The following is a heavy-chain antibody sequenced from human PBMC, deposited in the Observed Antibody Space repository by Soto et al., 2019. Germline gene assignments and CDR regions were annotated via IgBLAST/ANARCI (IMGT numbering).Heavy chain of an antibody. D-gene: IGHD2-15*01. Sequence: ASVKVSCKASGYTFTSYAMHWVRQAPGQRLEWMGWINAGNGNTKYSQKFQGRVTITRDTSASTAYMELSSLRSEDTAVYYCARGDCSGGSCYTTDRSSYWGQGTLVTVSS. CDR1: GYTFTSYA. V-gene: IGHV1-3*01. J-gene: IGHJ4*02. CDR2: INAGNGNT. CDR3: ARGDCSGGSCYTTDRSSY.